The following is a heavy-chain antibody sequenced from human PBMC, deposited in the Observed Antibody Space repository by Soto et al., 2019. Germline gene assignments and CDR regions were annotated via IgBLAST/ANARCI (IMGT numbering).Heavy chain of an antibody. CDR1: EYTFAGYY. Sequence: GASVKVSCKASEYTFAGYYMHWVRQAPGQGLEWMGWINPNSGGTNYAQKFQGWVTMTRDTSISTAYMELSRLRSDDTAVYYCARSLTPPYYYGSGSPLFDYWGQGTLVTVSS. D-gene: IGHD3-10*01. V-gene: IGHV1-2*04. CDR3: ARSLTPPYYYGSGSPLFDY. J-gene: IGHJ4*02. CDR2: INPNSGGT.